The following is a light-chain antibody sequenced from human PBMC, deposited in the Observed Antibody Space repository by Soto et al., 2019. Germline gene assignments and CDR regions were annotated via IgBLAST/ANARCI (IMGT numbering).Light chain of an antibody. CDR1: QSVSSN. V-gene: IGKV3-15*01. CDR2: GAS. CDR3: QQYNNWPPLA. Sequence: EIVMTQSPATLSVSPGERATLSCRASQSVSSNLAWYQQKPGQAPRLLIYGASTRATGIPARFSGSGSGTELTLTISSLPSEDFAVYYCQQYNNWPPLAFGQGTKVEIK. J-gene: IGKJ1*01.